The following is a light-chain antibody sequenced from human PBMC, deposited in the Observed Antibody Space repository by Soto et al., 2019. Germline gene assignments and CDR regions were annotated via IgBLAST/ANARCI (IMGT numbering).Light chain of an antibody. V-gene: IGKV3-15*01. J-gene: IGKJ2*01. Sequence: IGMTQSPPTLSVSAGERATLSCRASESVGSNLAWYQQKPGQAPRLLIHGASKRATGIPARFSGSGSGTEFTLTISSLQSEDFAVYYCQQYYKWPPETFGQGTKVDI. CDR3: QQYYKWPPET. CDR1: ESVGSN. CDR2: GAS.